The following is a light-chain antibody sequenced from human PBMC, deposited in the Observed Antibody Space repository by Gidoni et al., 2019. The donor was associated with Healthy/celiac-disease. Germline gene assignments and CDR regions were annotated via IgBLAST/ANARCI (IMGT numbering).Light chain of an antibody. J-gene: IGKJ2*01. V-gene: IGKV3-11*01. CDR2: DAS. CDR1: QSVSSY. Sequence: IVLTRSPATLSLSPGERATLSCRASQSVSSYLAWYQQKHGQAPRLLIYDASNRATGIPARFSGSGSGTDFTLTISSLEPEDFAVYYCQQRSNWPPYTFGQGTKLEIK. CDR3: QQRSNWPPYT.